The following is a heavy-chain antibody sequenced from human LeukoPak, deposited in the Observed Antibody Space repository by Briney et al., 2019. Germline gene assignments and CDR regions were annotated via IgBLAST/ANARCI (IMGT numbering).Heavy chain of an antibody. CDR3: ARDDGLLNYYDSSGYYYWDY. D-gene: IGHD3-22*01. V-gene: IGHV6-1*01. Sequence: SQTLSLTCAISGDSVSSNSAAWNWIRQSPSRGLEWLGRTYYRSKWYNDYAVSVKSRITINPDTSKNQFSLQLNSVTPEDTAVYYCARDDGLLNYYDSSGYYYWDYWGQGTLVTVSS. J-gene: IGHJ4*02. CDR2: TYYRSKWYN. CDR1: GDSVSSNSAA.